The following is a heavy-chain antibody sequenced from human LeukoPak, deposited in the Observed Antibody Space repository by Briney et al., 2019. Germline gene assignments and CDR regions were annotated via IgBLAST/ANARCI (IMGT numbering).Heavy chain of an antibody. CDR3: AGQKDPRPIDY. CDR2: INPSSGDT. J-gene: IGHJ4*02. CDR1: GYTFIAYY. V-gene: IGHV1-2*02. Sequence: GASVKVSCRASGYTFIAYYMHWVRQAPGQGLEWMGWINPSSGDTNYAQKFQGRVTMTRDTSISTAYMELSELRSDDTAVYYCAGQKDPRPIDYWGQGTLITVSS.